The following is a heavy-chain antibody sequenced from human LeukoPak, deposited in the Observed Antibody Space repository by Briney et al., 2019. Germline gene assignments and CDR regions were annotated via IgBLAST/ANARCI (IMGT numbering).Heavy chain of an antibody. Sequence: ASVKVSCKASGYIFTSYGISWVRQAPGQGLEWMGWISAYNGNTNYAQKLQGRVTMTTDTSTSTAYMELRSLRSDDTAVYYCARVGFGSPYYYYGMDVWGQGTTVTVSS. CDR1: GYIFTSYG. J-gene: IGHJ6*02. CDR2: ISAYNGNT. D-gene: IGHD3-16*01. CDR3: ARVGFGSPYYYYGMDV. V-gene: IGHV1-18*01.